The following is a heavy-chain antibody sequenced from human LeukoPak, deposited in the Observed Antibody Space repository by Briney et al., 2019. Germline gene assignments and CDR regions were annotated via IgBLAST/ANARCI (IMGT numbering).Heavy chain of an antibody. CDR3: ARDLGYGGYSYGLDGDYYGMDV. Sequence: GGSLRLSCAASGFTVSSNYMSWVRQAPGKGLEWVSVIYSGGSTYYADSAKGRFTISRDNSKNTLYLQMNSLRAEDTAVYYCARDLGYGGYSYGLDGDYYGMDVWGQGTTVTVSS. J-gene: IGHJ6*02. D-gene: IGHD5-18*01. CDR2: IYSGGST. CDR1: GFTVSSNY. V-gene: IGHV3-66*01.